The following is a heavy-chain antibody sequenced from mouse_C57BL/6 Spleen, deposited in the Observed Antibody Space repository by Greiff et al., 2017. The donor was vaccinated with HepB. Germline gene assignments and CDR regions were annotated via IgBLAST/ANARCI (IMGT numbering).Heavy chain of an antibody. CDR2: INPSNGGT. CDR1: GYTFTSYW. J-gene: IGHJ4*01. Sequence: QVHVKQPGTELVKPGASVKLSCKASGYTFTSYWMHWVKQRPGQGLEWIGNINPSNGGTNYNEKFKSKATLTVDKSSSTAYMQLSSLTSEDSAVYYCARFDGYYVDAMDYWGQGTSVTVSS. CDR3: ARFDGYYVDAMDY. D-gene: IGHD2-3*01. V-gene: IGHV1-53*01.